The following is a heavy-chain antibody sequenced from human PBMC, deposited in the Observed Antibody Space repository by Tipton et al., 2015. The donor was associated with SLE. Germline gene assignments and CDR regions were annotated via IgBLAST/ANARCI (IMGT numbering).Heavy chain of an antibody. J-gene: IGHJ4*02. Sequence: SLRLSCAASGFTFSSYAMHWVRQAPGKGLEWVAVISYDGSNKYYADSVKGRFTISRDNSKNTLYLQMNSLRAEDTAVYYCARREYRGIGGVDYWGQGTLVTVSS. V-gene: IGHV3-30*04. D-gene: IGHD3-10*01. CDR3: ARREYRGIGGVDY. CDR2: ISYDGSNK. CDR1: GFTFSSYA.